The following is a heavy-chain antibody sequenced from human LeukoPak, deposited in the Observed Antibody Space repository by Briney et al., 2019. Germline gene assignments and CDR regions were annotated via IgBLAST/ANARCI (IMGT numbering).Heavy chain of an antibody. Sequence: GGSLRLSCAASGFTFSSYGMHWVRQAPGKGLEWVAVISYDGSNKYYADSVKGRFTISRGNSKNTLYLQMNSLRAEDTAVYYCAKELSSCYDYWGQGTLVTVSS. CDR1: GFTFSSYG. D-gene: IGHD2-15*01. V-gene: IGHV3-30*18. J-gene: IGHJ4*02. CDR2: ISYDGSNK. CDR3: AKELSSCYDY.